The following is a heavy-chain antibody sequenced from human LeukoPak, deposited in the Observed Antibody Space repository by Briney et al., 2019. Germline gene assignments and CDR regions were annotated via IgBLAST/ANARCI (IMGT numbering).Heavy chain of an antibody. D-gene: IGHD2-15*01. Sequence: GGSLRLSCAASGFTFSSYSMNWVRQAPGKGLEWVSSISSSSSYIYYADSVKGRFTISRDNAKNSLYLQMNSLRAEDTAVYYCARRYCSGGSCYDLFDPWGQGTLVTVSS. CDR3: ARRYCSGGSCYDLFDP. V-gene: IGHV3-21*01. CDR2: ISSSSSYI. J-gene: IGHJ5*02. CDR1: GFTFSSYS.